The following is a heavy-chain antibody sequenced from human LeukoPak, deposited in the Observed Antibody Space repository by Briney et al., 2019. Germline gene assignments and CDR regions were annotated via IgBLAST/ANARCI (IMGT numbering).Heavy chain of an antibody. J-gene: IGHJ4*02. V-gene: IGHV3-48*01. CDR2: ISFSSSTI. CDR1: GLTFSTNS. CDR3: VRDLNGPSVY. Sequence: GGSLRLSCAAAGLTFSTNSMNWVRQAPGKGLEWVSYISFSSSTIYYADSVKGRFTISRDNAKNSLYLQMNSLRVEDTAIYYCVRDLNGPSVYWGQGTLVTVSS. D-gene: IGHD2-8*01.